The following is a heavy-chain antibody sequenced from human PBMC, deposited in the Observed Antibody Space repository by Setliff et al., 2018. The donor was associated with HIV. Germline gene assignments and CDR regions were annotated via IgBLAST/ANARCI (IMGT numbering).Heavy chain of an antibody. J-gene: IGHJ4*02. Sequence: SETLSLTCAVSGGSISSRNWWSWVRQPPGKGLEWIGEIYHSGSTNYNPSLKSRVTISVDKSKNQVSLKLSSVTAADTAVYFCARLDWFSKNFDFWGQGTLVTVSS. V-gene: IGHV4-4*02. CDR3: ARLDWFSKNFDF. D-gene: IGHD3-3*01. CDR1: GGSISSRNW. CDR2: IYHSGST.